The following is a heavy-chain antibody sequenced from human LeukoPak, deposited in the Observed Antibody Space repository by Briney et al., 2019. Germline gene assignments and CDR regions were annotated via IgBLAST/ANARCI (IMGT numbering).Heavy chain of an antibody. CDR2: ISSSSSYI. CDR1: GFTLSSYS. V-gene: IGHV3-21*01. Sequence: PGGSLRLSCAASGFTLSSYSMNWVRQAPGKGLEWVSSISSSSSYIYYADSVKGRFTIYRDNAKNSLYLQMNSLRAEDTAVYYCARDYSVITPVLDYWGQGTLVTVSS. CDR3: ARDYSVITPVLDY. J-gene: IGHJ4*02. D-gene: IGHD3-16*01.